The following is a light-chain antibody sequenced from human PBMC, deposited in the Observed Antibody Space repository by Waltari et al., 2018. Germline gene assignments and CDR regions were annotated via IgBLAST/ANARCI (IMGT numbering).Light chain of an antibody. V-gene: IGKV1-8*01. CDR1: QGISSY. CDR3: QQCYLTPYT. J-gene: IGKJ2*01. CDR2: AAS. Sequence: AIRMTQSPSSLSASTGDRVTITCRASQGISSYLAWYQQKPGKAPKLLIYAASTLQSGVPSRFSGSGSGTDFTLTISSLQAEDVAVYYCQQCYLTPYTFGQGTNLEIK.